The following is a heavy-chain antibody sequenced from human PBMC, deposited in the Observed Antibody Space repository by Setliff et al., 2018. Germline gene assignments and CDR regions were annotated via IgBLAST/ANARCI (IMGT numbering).Heavy chain of an antibody. CDR1: GFTFSSDS. Sequence: PGGSLRLSCAASGFTFSSDSVSWVRQAPGKGLEWIGEINHSGSSNYNPSLKSRVTISVDTPKNQFSLELTSVTAADAAVYYCARGRNIAARLFDSWGQGTRVTVSS. D-gene: IGHD6-6*01. V-gene: IGHV4-34*01. J-gene: IGHJ4*02. CDR3: ARGRNIAARLFDS. CDR2: INHSGSS.